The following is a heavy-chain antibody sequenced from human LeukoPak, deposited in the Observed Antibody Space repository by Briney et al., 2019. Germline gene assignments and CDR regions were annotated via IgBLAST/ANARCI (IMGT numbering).Heavy chain of an antibody. CDR2: IGTAGDT. D-gene: IGHD3-22*01. CDR1: GFTFSSYD. J-gene: IGHJ4*02. V-gene: IGHV3-13*01. CDR3: ARDSYDSSGYFGY. Sequence: PGGSLRLSCAASGFTFSSYDMHWVRQATGKGLEWVSAIGTAGDTFYPGSVKGRFTISRDNAKNSLYLQMNSLRAEDTAVYYCARDSYDSSGYFGYWGQGTLVTVSS.